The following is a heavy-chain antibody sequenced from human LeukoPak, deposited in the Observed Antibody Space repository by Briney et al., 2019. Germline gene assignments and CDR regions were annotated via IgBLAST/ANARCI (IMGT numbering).Heavy chain of an antibody. J-gene: IGHJ4*02. D-gene: IGHD6-19*01. Sequence: SGTLSLTCTVSGGTISSYYRNWIRQPPGKGLEWIGYIHDSGSTNYNPSLKSRVTISVETSKNQFSLKLSSVTAADTAVYYCARWYYSGWAFDYWGQGNLVTGSS. CDR1: GGTISSYY. V-gene: IGHV4-59*08. CDR2: IHDSGST. CDR3: ARWYYSGWAFDY.